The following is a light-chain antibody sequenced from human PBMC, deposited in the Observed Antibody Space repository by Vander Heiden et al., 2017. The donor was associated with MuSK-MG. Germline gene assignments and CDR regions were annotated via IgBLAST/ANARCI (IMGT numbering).Light chain of an antibody. CDR3: RRRYTTVWT. CDR1: QSISSY. Sequence: DIQMTQFPSSLSASVGDRVTITCRASQSISSYLNWYQQKPGKAPKLLIYAASSLQSPVPSRFSGTGSGTDFTLSIIRLQPEAFATYYCRRRYTTVWTFGQGTKVEIK. J-gene: IGKJ1*01. CDR2: AAS. V-gene: IGKV1-39*01.